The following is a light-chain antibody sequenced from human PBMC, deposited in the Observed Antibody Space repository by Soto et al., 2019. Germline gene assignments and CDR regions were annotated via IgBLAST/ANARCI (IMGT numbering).Light chain of an antibody. CDR3: QQRSNWPWT. CDR1: QSVSSIY. CDR2: GAS. J-gene: IGKJ1*01. V-gene: IGKV3D-20*02. Sequence: EIVLTQSPGTLSLSPGERATLSCRASQSVSSIYVAWYQQKPGQAPGLLIYGASSRATGIPVRFSGSGSGTDYTLTITNLESEDVAVYYCQQRSNWPWTFGQGTKVDIK.